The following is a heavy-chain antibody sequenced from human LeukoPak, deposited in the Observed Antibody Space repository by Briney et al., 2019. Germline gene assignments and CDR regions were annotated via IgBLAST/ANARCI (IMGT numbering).Heavy chain of an antibody. CDR2: ISGSGGST. D-gene: IGHD5-18*01. Sequence: PGGSLRLSCAASGFTFSSYAMSWVRQAPGKGLEWVSAISGSGGSTYYADSVKGRFTISRDNPKNTLHLQMNSLRAEDTAVYYCAKEGYSYDGWFDYWGQGTLVTVSS. CDR1: GFTFSSYA. CDR3: AKEGYSYDGWFDY. J-gene: IGHJ4*02. V-gene: IGHV3-23*01.